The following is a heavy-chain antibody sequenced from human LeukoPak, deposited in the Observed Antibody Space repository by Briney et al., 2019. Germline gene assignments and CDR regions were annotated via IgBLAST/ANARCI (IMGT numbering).Heavy chain of an antibody. Sequence: PGGSLRLSCVVSRFTFSSYWMSWVRQAPGKGLEWVANIKQDGSEKYYVDSVKGRFTISRDNAKNSLFLQMNSLRAEDTAVYYCARTLWFLDYWGQGTLVTVSS. CDR3: ARTLWFLDY. D-gene: IGHD3-10*01. J-gene: IGHJ4*02. V-gene: IGHV3-7*01. CDR1: RFTFSSYW. CDR2: IKQDGSEK.